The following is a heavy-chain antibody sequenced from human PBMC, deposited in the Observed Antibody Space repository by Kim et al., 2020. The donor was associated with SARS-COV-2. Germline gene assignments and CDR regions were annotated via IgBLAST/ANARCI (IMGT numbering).Heavy chain of an antibody. D-gene: IGHD3-10*01. CDR3: AKDLLYVPGRGYFDS. Sequence: ADAVRGRFTISRDNSKNTLYLQMDSLRVEDTAVYYCAKDLLYVPGRGYFDSWGQGVLVTVSS. J-gene: IGHJ4*02. V-gene: IGHV3-23*01.